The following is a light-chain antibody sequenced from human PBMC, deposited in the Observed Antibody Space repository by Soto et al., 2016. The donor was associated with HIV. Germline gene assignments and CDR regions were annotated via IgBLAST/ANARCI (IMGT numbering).Light chain of an antibody. CDR3: LQHNTYPLT. CDR1: QDITNA. V-gene: IGKV1-17*01. Sequence: DIQMTQSPSSLSASVGDRVTIICRASQDITNALGWFQQRPGKAPRRLIYGASTLQSGVPRRFSGSGSGTEFTLTINSLQPEDFATYYCLQHNTYPLTFGGGTKV. J-gene: IGKJ4*01. CDR2: GAS.